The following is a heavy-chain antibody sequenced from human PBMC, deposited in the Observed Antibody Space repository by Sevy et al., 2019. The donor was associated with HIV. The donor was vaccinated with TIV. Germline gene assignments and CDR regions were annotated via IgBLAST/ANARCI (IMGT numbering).Heavy chain of an antibody. CDR3: ATTKDYYDSSGYPFDY. J-gene: IGHJ4*02. Sequence: ASVKVSCKVSGHTLTQFSMHWVRQAPGKGLEWMTTFDPEDGDPEDGKTIYAQKFLGRVTMTEDTSTDTAYMELSSLRSDDTAVYYCATTKDYYDSSGYPFDYWGQGTLVTVSS. CDR2: FDPEDGDPEDGKT. D-gene: IGHD3-22*01. CDR1: GHTLTQFS. V-gene: IGHV1-24*01.